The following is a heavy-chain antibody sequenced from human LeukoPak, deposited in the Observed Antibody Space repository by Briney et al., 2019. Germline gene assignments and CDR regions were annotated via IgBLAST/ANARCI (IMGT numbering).Heavy chain of an antibody. J-gene: IGHJ4*02. D-gene: IGHD1-1*01. CDR2: IYSGGTI. Sequence: PGGSLRLSCAASGVTVSSNYMSWVRQAPGKGLEWVSVIYSGGTIYYADSVKGRFTISRDNSKNTLYLQMNSLRAEDTAVYYCARVNINNWHSCDYWGQGTLVTVSS. CDR3: ARVNINNWHSCDY. V-gene: IGHV3-53*01. CDR1: GVTVSSNY.